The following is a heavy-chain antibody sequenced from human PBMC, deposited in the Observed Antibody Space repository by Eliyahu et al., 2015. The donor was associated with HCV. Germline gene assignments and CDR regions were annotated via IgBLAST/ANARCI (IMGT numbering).Heavy chain of an antibody. CDR3: ARRTAMVLGLWGLPSYYFDY. J-gene: IGHJ4*02. CDR1: GGSFSGYY. V-gene: IGHV4-34*01. CDR2: INHSGST. D-gene: IGHD5-18*01. Sequence: QVQLQQWGAGLLKPSEXLSLTCAVYGGSFSGYYWXWIRQPPGKGLEWIGEINHSGSTNYNPSLKSRVTISVDTSKNHFSLKLRSVTAADTAVYYCARRTAMVLGLWGLPSYYFDYWGQGTLVTVSS.